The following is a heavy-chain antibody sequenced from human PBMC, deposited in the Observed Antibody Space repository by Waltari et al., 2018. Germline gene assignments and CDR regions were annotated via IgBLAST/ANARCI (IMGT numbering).Heavy chain of an antibody. Sequence: QLQLQESGPGLVKPSETLSLPCTPSGGSISSESYSWGWIRQPPGKGLEWIGIISYSGSTYYNPSLKSRVTISVDTSKNQFSLKLSSVTAADTAVYYCARLSYHIVTGYGWFDPWGLGTLVTVSS. CDR3: ARLSYHIVTGYGWFDP. J-gene: IGHJ5*02. CDR2: ISYSGST. V-gene: IGHV4-39*01. D-gene: IGHD3-9*01. CDR1: GGSISSESYS.